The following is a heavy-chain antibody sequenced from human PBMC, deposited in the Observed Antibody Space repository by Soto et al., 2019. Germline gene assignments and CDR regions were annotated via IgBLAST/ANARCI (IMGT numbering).Heavy chain of an antibody. Sequence: KPSATLSLTCTVSGASIRTYYWSWIRQPAGKGLEWIGHIFTSGNTNYNPSLKSRVTMSMDTSKNQFSLSLSSVTAADTAVYYCAREGGEVAADGKEDYYYQYGMAVSAQGTAVTFS. J-gene: IGHJ6*02. D-gene: IGHD6-13*01. CDR1: GASIRTYY. V-gene: IGHV4-4*07. CDR3: AREGGEVAADGKEDYYYQYGMAV. CDR2: IFTSGNT.